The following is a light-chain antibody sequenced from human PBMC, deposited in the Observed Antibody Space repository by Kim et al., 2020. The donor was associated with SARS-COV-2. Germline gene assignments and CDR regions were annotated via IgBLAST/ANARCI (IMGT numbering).Light chain of an antibody. J-gene: IGKJ1*01. V-gene: IGKV1-5*01. CDR3: QHRQT. CDR2: DGS. CDR1: QSVSRW. Sequence: STLSESVGDRVTLTCRASQSVSRWLAWYQQKPGKAPKLLIYDGSNVQSGVPSRFSGSGSGTEFTLTISSLQPDDFAIYYCQHRQTFGQGTKVDIK.